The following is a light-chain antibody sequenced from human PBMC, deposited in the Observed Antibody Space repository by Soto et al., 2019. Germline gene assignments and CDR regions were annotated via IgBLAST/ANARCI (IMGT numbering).Light chain of an antibody. CDR2: GTS. V-gene: IGKV1-6*01. CDR3: LQDYSYPRT. J-gene: IGKJ1*01. Sequence: AIQMTQSPSSLSASVGDRVTITCRASQAIRTDLGWYQQRPGKAPKLLIYGTSNLQSGVPSRFSGSGSGTDFTRTINSLQPEDFATYYCLQDYSYPRTFGQGTKVDIK. CDR1: QAIRTD.